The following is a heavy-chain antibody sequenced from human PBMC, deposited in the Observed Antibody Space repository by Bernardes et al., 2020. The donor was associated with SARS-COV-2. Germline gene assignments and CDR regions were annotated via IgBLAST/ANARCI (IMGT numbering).Heavy chain of an antibody. J-gene: IGHJ4*02. CDR1: GYSFTSYW. CDR2: IDPSDSYT. Sequence: GESLKISCKGSGYSFTSYWISWVRQMPGKGLEWMGRIDPSDSYTNYSPSFQGHVTISADKSISTAYLQWSSLKASDTAMYYCARHALDCTNGVCYTLFDYWGQGTLVTVSS. D-gene: IGHD2-8*01. CDR3: ARHALDCTNGVCYTLFDY. V-gene: IGHV5-10-1*01.